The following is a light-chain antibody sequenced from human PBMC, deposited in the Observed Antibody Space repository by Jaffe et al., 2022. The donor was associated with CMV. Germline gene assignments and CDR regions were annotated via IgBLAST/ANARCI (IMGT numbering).Light chain of an antibody. J-gene: IGKJ2*01. V-gene: IGKV1-12*01. CDR2: AAS. CDR1: QGVSGW. Sequence: DIRLTQSPPSLSASVGDSVTLTCRASQGVSGWLAWYQQKPGTAPKLLIYAASYLQGGVPSRFSGSGSETDFSLTITGLQPEDFATYYCQQANSFPYTFGQGTKVEMK. CDR3: QQANSFPYT.